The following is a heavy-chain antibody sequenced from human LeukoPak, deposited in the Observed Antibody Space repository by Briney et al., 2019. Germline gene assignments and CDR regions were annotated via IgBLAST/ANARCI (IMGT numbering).Heavy chain of an antibody. Sequence: SVKVSCKAPGGTFSSYAISWVRQAPGQGLEWMGRIIPILGIANYAQKFQGRVTITADKSTSTAYMELSSLRSEDTAVYYCAKVRYIRGSYRGYYLDYWGQGTLVTVSS. CDR1: GGTFSSYA. CDR3: AKVRYIRGSYRGYYLDY. D-gene: IGHD1-26*01. V-gene: IGHV1-69*04. J-gene: IGHJ4*02. CDR2: IIPILGIA.